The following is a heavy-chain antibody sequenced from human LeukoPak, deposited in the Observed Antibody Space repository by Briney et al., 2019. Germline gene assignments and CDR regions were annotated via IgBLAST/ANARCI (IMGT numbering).Heavy chain of an antibody. D-gene: IGHD3-22*01. V-gene: IGHV1-3*01. CDR1: GYTFTIYA. Sequence: GASVTVSCTASGYTFTIYAMHWVRQAPGQRLEWMGWINAGNGNTKYSQKFQGRVTITRDTSASTAYMELSSLRSEDTAVYYCAREESYDSSGYYPFDYWGQGTLVTVSS. CDR3: AREESYDSSGYYPFDY. CDR2: INAGNGNT. J-gene: IGHJ4*02.